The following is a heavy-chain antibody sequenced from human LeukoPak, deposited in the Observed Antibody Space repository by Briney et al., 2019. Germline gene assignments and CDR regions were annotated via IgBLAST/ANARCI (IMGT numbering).Heavy chain of an antibody. CDR2: MNPNNGRT. D-gene: IGHD5-18*01. J-gene: IGHJ4*02. V-gene: IGHV1-8*03. CDR3: ARGQWNSYGAWYVDH. CDR1: GYMFTTYD. Sequence: ASVKVSCKASGYMFTTYDMNWVRQASGQGPEWMGWMNPNNGRTGYAQKFQGRVTISRDTSTDTAYMELNSLTSEYTAVYYCARGQWNSYGAWYVDHWGQGTLVTVSS.